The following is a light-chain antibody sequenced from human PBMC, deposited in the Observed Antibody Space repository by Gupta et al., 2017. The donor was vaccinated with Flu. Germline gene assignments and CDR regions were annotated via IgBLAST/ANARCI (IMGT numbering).Light chain of an antibody. CDR1: ALPTQY. Sequence: QAARITCSGDALPTQYSSWYQLQPGPAPVLGIYIDTERPSGIPVRFSLSSSGTAVTLTITGVQAEDEADYDCQSEANRATTPVIFGGGTTLTVL. CDR2: IDT. V-gene: IGLV3-25*03. CDR3: QSEANRATTPVI. J-gene: IGLJ2*01.